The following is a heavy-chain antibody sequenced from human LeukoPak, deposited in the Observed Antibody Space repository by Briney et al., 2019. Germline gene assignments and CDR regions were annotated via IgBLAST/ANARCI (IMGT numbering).Heavy chain of an antibody. V-gene: IGHV1-2*02. J-gene: IGHJ4*02. Sequence: ASVKVSCKASGYTFTGYYMHWVRQAPGQGLEWMGWINPNSGGTNYAQKFQGRVTMTRDTSNSTAYMELSSLRSEDTAVYYCARLGGGYYDGSLDYWGQGTLVTVSS. CDR1: GYTFTGYY. CDR3: ARLGGGYYDGSLDY. D-gene: IGHD3-22*01. CDR2: INPNSGGT.